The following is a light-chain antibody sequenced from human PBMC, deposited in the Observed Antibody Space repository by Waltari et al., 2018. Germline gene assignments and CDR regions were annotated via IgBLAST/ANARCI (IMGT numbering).Light chain of an antibody. CDR2: LGS. Sequence: DVVMTQSPLPLPVTPGEPASISCRSSQGLLHTSRSNYFDWYLQKPGQSPQLLIYLGSNPASGVPDRFSGSGSGTDFTLKSSRVEVGDIGVYYCMQALQTPVTFGQATRLEIK. V-gene: IGKV2-28*01. CDR3: MQALQTPVT. J-gene: IGKJ5*01. CDR1: QGLLHTSRSNY.